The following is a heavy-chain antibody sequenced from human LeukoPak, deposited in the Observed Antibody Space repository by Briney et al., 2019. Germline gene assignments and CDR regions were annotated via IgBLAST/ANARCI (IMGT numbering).Heavy chain of an antibody. CDR1: GFTFSSYS. D-gene: IGHD6-19*01. J-gene: IGHJ4*02. CDR3: AKSSRAVAGNHDDY. V-gene: IGHV3-48*04. Sequence: GGSLRLSCAASGFTFSSYSMNWVRQAPGKGLEWVSYISSSSSTIYYAGSVKGRFTISRDNAKNSLYLQMNSLRAEDTAVYYCAKSSRAVAGNHDDYWGQGTLVTVSS. CDR2: ISSSSSTI.